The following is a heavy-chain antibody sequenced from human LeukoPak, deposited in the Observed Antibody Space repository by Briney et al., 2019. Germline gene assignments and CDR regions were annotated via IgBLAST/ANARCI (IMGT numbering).Heavy chain of an antibody. J-gene: IGHJ6*02. CDR2: ISWNSGSI. Sequence: PGGSLRLSCAASGFTFSSYAMSWVRQAPGKGLEWVSGISWNSGSIGYADSVKGRFTISRDNAKNSLYLQMNSLRAEDTALYYCAKDAASANLYYYYGMDVWGQGTTVTVSS. D-gene: IGHD6-13*01. V-gene: IGHV3-9*01. CDR1: GFTFSSYA. CDR3: AKDAASANLYYYYGMDV.